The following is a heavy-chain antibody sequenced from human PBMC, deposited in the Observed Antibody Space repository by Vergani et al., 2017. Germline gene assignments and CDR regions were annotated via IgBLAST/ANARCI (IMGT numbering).Heavy chain of an antibody. CDR1: GFTFSSYS. V-gene: IGHV3-21*04. D-gene: IGHD2-2*01. CDR2: ISSSSYI. CDR3: AKVPQLEDWFDP. J-gene: IGHJ5*02. Sequence: EVQLVESGGGLVKPGGSLRLSCAASGFTFSSYSMNWVRQAPGKGLEWVSSISSSSYIYYADSVKGRFTISRDNSKNTLYLQMNSLRAEDTAVYYCAKVPQLEDWFDPWGQGTLVTVSS.